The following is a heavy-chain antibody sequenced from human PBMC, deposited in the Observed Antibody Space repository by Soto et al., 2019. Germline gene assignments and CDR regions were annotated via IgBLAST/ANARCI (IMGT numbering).Heavy chain of an antibody. CDR2: ISAYNGNT. Sequence: ASVKVSCKASGYTFTSYGISWVRQAPGQGLEWMGWISAYNGNTNYAQKLQGRVTMTTDTSTSTAYMELRSLRSDDTAVYYRARDLKVLVGATTVFGYWGQGTLVTVSS. CDR3: ARDLKVLVGATTVFGY. J-gene: IGHJ4*02. V-gene: IGHV1-18*01. D-gene: IGHD1-26*01. CDR1: GYTFTSYG.